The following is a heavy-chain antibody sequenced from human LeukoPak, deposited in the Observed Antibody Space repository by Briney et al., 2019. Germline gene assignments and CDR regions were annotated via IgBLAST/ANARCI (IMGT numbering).Heavy chain of an antibody. J-gene: IGHJ4*02. V-gene: IGHV4-34*01. Sequence: SETLSLTCAVYGGSFSGYYWSWIGQPPGKGLEWIGEINHSGSTNYNPSLKSRVTISVDTSKNQFSPKLSSVTAADTAVYYCAREYYDYVWGSYPLDYWGQGTLVTVSS. CDR2: INHSGST. D-gene: IGHD3-16*02. CDR1: GGSFSGYY. CDR3: AREYYDYVWGSYPLDY.